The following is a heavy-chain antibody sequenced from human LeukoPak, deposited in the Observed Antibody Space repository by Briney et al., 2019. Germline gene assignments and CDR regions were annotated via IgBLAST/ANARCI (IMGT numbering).Heavy chain of an antibody. Sequence: PGGSLRLSCAASGFTFSSYSMNWVRQAPGKGLEWVSSISSSSSYIYYADSVKGRFTISRDNAKNSLYLQMNSLRAEDTAVYYCARGYSNYYYYGMDVWGQGTTVTVSS. CDR3: ARGYSNYYYYGMDV. J-gene: IGHJ6*02. CDR2: ISSSSSYI. V-gene: IGHV3-21*01. D-gene: IGHD6-13*01. CDR1: GFTFSSYS.